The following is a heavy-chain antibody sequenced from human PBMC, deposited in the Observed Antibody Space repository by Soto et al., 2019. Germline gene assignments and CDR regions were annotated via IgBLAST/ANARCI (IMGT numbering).Heavy chain of an antibody. CDR3: AGQASY. V-gene: IGHV4-39*01. CDR2: VYFKVKT. J-gene: IGHJ4*02. Sequence: QLPLQESGPGLVKPSETLSLTCNVSGVSISDTSYSWGWIRQPPGKWLEWIGTVYFKVKTFYTPSPKSRLTISVERYKNQISLRLTSSTSADTAVYYCAGQASYWGQGTLVAVSS. CDR1: GVSISDTSYS.